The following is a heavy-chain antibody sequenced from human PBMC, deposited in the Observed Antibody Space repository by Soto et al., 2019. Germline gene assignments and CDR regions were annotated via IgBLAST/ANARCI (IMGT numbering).Heavy chain of an antibody. Sequence: EVQLLESGGGLVQPGGSLRLSCAASGFTFSSYAMSWVRQAPGKGLEWVSAISGSGGSTYYADSVKGRSTISRDNSKNTLYLQMNSVRAEDTAVYYCAKDLPLLPDCGDPRSDAFDMWGQGTMVTVSS. J-gene: IGHJ3*02. V-gene: IGHV3-23*01. CDR3: AKDLPLLPDCGDPRSDAFDM. CDR2: ISGSGGST. D-gene: IGHD4-17*01. CDR1: GFTFSSYA.